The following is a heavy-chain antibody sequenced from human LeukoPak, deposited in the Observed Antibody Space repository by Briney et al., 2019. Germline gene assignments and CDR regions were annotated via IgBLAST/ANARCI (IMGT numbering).Heavy chain of an antibody. CDR1: GGTISSDY. CDR2: IYYSGST. Sequence: SETLSLTCTVSGGTISSDYWSWIRQPPGKGLEWIGYIYYSGSTNYNPSLKSRVIISVNMSKNQFSLKLSSVTAADTAVYYCARGKAGIGVISSGYYGYRGQGILVTVSS. V-gene: IGHV4-59*01. J-gene: IGHJ4*02. D-gene: IGHD3-22*01. CDR3: ARGKAGIGVISSGYYGY.